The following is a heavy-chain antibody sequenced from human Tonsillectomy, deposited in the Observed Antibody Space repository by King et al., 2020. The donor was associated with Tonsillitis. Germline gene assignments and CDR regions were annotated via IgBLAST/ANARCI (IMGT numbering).Heavy chain of an antibody. J-gene: IGHJ5*02. CDR3: AKDTLQWLGPGTNCFDP. V-gene: IGHV3-9*01. CDR1: GFTFDDYA. Sequence: DVQLVESGGGLVQPGRSLRLSCAASGFTFDDYAMHWVRQAPGKGLEWVSGISWNSGSIGYADSVKGRFPISRDNAKNSLYLQMNSLSAEDTSLYYCAKDTLQWLGPGTNCFDPWGQGTLVTVSS. D-gene: IGHD6-19*01. CDR2: ISWNSGSI.